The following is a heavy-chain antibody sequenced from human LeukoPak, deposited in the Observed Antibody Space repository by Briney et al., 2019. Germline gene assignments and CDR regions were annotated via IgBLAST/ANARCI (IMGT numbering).Heavy chain of an antibody. V-gene: IGHV3-23*01. Sequence: GGSLRLSCAASGFTFSGYAMSWVRQAPGKGLEWVSAISGSGGSTYYADSVKGRFTISRDNSKNTLYLQMNSLRAEDTAVYYCAKDSGPSTYYYDSSGPKGYYWGQGTLVTVSS. CDR1: GFTFSGYA. CDR2: ISGSGGST. D-gene: IGHD3-22*01. J-gene: IGHJ4*02. CDR3: AKDSGPSTYYYDSSGPKGYY.